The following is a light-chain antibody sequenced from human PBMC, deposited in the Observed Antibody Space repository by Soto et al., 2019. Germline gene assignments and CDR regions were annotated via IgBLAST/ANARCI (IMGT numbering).Light chain of an antibody. CDR3: QQYGSSPLLT. CDR1: QSVSSSY. Sequence: EIVLTQSPGTLSLSPGERATLSCRASQSVSSSYLAWYQQKPGQAPRLLIYGASSRATGIPDRFSGSGSGTDFTLTISRLEPEDFAVYYCQQYGSSPLLTSGGGTKVEIK. V-gene: IGKV3-20*01. J-gene: IGKJ4*01. CDR2: GAS.